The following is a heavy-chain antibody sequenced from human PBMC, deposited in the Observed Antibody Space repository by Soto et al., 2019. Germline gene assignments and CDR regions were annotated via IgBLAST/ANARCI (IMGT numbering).Heavy chain of an antibody. Sequence: ASVKVSCKASGYTFTRYGIIWVRQAPGQGLEWMGWISAYNGNTNYAQKLQGRVTMTTDTSTSTAYMELRSLRSDDTAVYYCARKGGSYYDSSGYYGFDYWGQGTLVTVSS. CDR1: GYTFTRYG. CDR3: ARKGGSYYDSSGYYGFDY. D-gene: IGHD3-22*01. CDR2: ISAYNGNT. J-gene: IGHJ4*02. V-gene: IGHV1-18*01.